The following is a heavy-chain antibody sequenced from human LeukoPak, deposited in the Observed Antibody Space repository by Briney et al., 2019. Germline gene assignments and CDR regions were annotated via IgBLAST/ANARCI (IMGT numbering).Heavy chain of an antibody. CDR2: INAGNGNT. Sequence: GASVKVFCKASGYTFTSYAMHWVRQAPGQRLEWMGWINAGNGNTKYSQKFQGRVTITRDTSASTAYMELSSLRSEDTAVYYCARDSPSQVLRFLEWSLDYWGQGTLVTVSS. V-gene: IGHV1-3*01. CDR3: ARDSPSQVLRFLEWSLDY. CDR1: GYTFTSYA. D-gene: IGHD3-3*01. J-gene: IGHJ4*02.